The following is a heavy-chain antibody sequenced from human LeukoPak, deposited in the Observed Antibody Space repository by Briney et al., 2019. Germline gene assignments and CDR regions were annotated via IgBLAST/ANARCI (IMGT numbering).Heavy chain of an antibody. V-gene: IGHV1-18*04. Sequence: ASVKVSCKASGYTFTGYYMHWVRQAPGQGLEWMGWISAYNGNTNYAQKLQGRVTMTTDTSTSTAYMELRSLRSDDTAVYYCARARSYGYGNYYYYYMDVWGKGTTVTISS. CDR2: ISAYNGNT. J-gene: IGHJ6*03. CDR1: GYTFTGYY. CDR3: ARARSYGYGNYYYYYMDV. D-gene: IGHD5-18*01.